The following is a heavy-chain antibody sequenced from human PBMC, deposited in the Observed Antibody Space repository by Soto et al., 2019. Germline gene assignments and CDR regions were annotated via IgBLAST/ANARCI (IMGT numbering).Heavy chain of an antibody. V-gene: IGHV1-69*02. CDR2: IIPILGIA. J-gene: IGHJ5*02. CDR3: AKVGPYDSGSYMFRYNWFGP. D-gene: IGHD3-10*01. CDR1: GGTFSSYT. Sequence: ASLKVSCKASGGTFSSYTISWVRQAPGQGLEWMGRIIPILGIANYAQKFQGRVTITADKSKNTVDLQMNSLRAEDTAVYYCAKVGPYDSGSYMFRYNWFGPWGPGTLVTVSS.